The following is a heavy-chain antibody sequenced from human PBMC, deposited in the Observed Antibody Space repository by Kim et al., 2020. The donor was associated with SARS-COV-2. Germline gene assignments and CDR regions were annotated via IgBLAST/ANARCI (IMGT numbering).Heavy chain of an antibody. J-gene: IGHJ5*02. V-gene: IGHV4-39*01. Sequence: SETLSLTCTVSGGSISSSSYYWGWIRQPPGKGLEWIGSIYYSGSTYYNLSRQSPVTISVDTAKNQFSLKPISVTAADTAVYYCARPNMATSYYGWFDPWGQGTLVTVSS. CDR1: GGSISSSSYY. CDR3: ARPNMATSYYGWFDP. D-gene: IGHD3-10*01. CDR2: IYYSGST.